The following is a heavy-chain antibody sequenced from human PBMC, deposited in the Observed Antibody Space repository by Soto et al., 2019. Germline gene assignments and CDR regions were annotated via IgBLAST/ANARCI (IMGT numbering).Heavy chain of an antibody. V-gene: IGHV3-15*07. CDR2: IKSKTDGGTT. J-gene: IGHJ5*02. CDR1: GFTFSNAW. D-gene: IGHD6-13*01. CDR3: TTAISGGWYVWFDP. Sequence: EVQLVESGGGLVKPGGSLRLSCAASGFTFSNAWMNWVRQAPGKGLEWVGRIKSKTDGGTTDYAAPVKGRFTISRDDSKNPLYLQMNSLKPEDTAVYYCTTAISGGWYVWFDPWGQGTLVTVSS.